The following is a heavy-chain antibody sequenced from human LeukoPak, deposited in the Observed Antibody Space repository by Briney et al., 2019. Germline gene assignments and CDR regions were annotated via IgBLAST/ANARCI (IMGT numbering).Heavy chain of an antibody. CDR2: INPNSGGT. V-gene: IGHV1-2*02. D-gene: IGHD6-13*01. Sequence: ASVKVSCRASGYTLTGYYMHWVRQAPGQGLEWMGWINPNSGGTNYAQKFQGRVTMTRDTSISTAYMELSRLRSDDTAVYYCARVEQQLVRYFDYWGQGTLVTVSS. CDR1: GYTLTGYY. CDR3: ARVEQQLVRYFDY. J-gene: IGHJ4*02.